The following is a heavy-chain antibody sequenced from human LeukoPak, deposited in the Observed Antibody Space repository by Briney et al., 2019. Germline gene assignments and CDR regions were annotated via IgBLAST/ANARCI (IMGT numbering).Heavy chain of an antibody. J-gene: IGHJ4*02. D-gene: IGHD1-14*01. Sequence: LRLSCAASGFTFSDYYMSWIRQPPGKGLEWIGYIYYSGSTYYNPSLKSRVTISVDTSKNQFSLKLSSVTAADTAVYYCAREKLEPPYYSDYWGQGTLVTVSS. CDR1: GFTFSDYY. V-gene: IGHV4-30-4*08. CDR2: IYYSGST. CDR3: AREKLEPPYYSDY.